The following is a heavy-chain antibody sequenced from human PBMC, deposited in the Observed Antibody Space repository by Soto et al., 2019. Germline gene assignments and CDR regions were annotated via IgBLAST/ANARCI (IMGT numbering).Heavy chain of an antibody. D-gene: IGHD6-13*01. CDR2: IYSGGST. CDR1: GFTVSIKY. V-gene: IGHV3-53*01. Sequence: PWGSLRVSCASSGFTVSIKYMSWVRQAPGKGLEWVSVIYSGGSTYYADSVKGRFTISRDNSKNTLYLQMNSLRAEDTAVYYCARALAAALRYWGQGTMVTVSS. CDR3: ARALAAALRY. J-gene: IGHJ4*02.